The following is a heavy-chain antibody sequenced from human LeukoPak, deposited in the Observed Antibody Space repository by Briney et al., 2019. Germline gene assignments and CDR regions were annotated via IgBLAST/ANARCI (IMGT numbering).Heavy chain of an antibody. D-gene: IGHD2-2*01. V-gene: IGHV1-3*01. Sequence: GASVKVSCKISGYTFSTYAIQWVRQAPGQRLEWMGWINGGDGNTKFSQKFQGRVTITRDTSASSSYMELSSLRSEDTAVYYCARSYIVVVPAVYFDYWGQGTQVTVSS. CDR3: ARSYIVVVPAVYFDY. CDR2: INGGDGNT. J-gene: IGHJ4*02. CDR1: GYTFSTYA.